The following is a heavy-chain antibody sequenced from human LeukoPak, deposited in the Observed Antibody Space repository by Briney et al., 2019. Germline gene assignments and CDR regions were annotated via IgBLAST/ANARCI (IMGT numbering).Heavy chain of an antibody. J-gene: IGHJ6*03. CDR3: AKVYSNRYYYYYYMDV. D-gene: IGHD4-11*01. CDR1: GFTFSSYA. CDR2: ISGSGGST. Sequence: GSLRLSCAASGFTFSSYAMSWVRQAPGKGLEWVSAISGSGGSTYYADSVKGRFTISRDNSKNTLYLQMNSLRAEDTAVYYCAKVYSNRYYYYYYMDVWGKGTTVTVSS. V-gene: IGHV3-23*01.